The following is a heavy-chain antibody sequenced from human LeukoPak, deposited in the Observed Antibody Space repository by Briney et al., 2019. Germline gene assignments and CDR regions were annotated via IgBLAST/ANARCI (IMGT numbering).Heavy chain of an antibody. V-gene: IGHV1-2*06. J-gene: IGHJ3*02. CDR1: GYTFTGYY. Sequence: ASVKVSCKASGYTFTGYYMHWVRQAPGQGLEWMGRINPNSGGTNYAQNFQGRVTMTRDTSISTAYMELSRLRSDDTAVYYCARDISDYYGSSDLTLEAAFDIWGQGTMVTVFS. CDR3: ARDISDYYGSSDLTLEAAFDI. CDR2: INPNSGGT. D-gene: IGHD3-22*01.